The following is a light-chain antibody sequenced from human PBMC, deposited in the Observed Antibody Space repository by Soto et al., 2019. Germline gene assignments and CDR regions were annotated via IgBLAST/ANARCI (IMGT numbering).Light chain of an antibody. J-gene: IGLJ1*01. CDR2: EGS. CDR1: SSDVGSYNL. Sequence: QSVLTQPASVSGSPGQSITISCTGTSSDVGSYNLVSWYQQHPGKAPKLMIYEGSKRPSGVSNRFSGSKSGNTASLTISGLQAEGEADYYCCSYAGSSTPYVFGTGTKV. CDR3: CSYAGSSTPYV. V-gene: IGLV2-23*01.